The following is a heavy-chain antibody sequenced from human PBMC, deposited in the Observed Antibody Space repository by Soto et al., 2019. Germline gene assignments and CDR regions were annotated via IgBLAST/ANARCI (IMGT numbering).Heavy chain of an antibody. J-gene: IGHJ6*02. CDR3: GRDWVYDDFWSGYYRGNYLYRRAV. V-gene: IGHV1-69*06. CDR2: ITPIFGTA. CDR1: GGTFSSYA. Sequence: SVKVSCKASGGTFSSYAISWVRQAPGQGLEWMGGITPIFGTANYAQKFQGRVTITADKSTSTAYMELSSLRSEATAVYYCGRDWVYDDFWSGYYRGNYLYRRAVWG. D-gene: IGHD3-3*01.